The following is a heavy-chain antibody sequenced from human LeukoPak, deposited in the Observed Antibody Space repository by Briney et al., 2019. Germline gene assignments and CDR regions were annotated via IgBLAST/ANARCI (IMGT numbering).Heavy chain of an antibody. CDR3: ARDRSLTIFGVVYDAFDI. CDR1: GGSISSYY. D-gene: IGHD3-3*01. CDR2: IYTSGST. V-gene: IGHV4-4*07. Sequence: PSETLSLTCTVSGGSISSYYWSWIRQPAGKGLEWIGRIYTSGSTNYNPSLKSRVTISVDKSKNQFSLKLSSVTAADTAVYYCARDRSLTIFGVVYDAFDIWGQGTMGTVSS. J-gene: IGHJ3*02.